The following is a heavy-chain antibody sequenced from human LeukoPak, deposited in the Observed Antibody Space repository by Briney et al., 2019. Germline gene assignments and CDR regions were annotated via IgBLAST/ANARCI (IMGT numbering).Heavy chain of an antibody. Sequence: SGPTLVNPTQALALTCTFSGFSLSTSGVGVGWIRQPPGKALEWLALIYWDDDKRYRPSLKSRLTITKDTSKTQVVLTMTNMDPVGTATYHCAHMVNVWFGGNYYYFDYWGQGTLVAVSS. CDR3: AHMVNVWFGGNYYYFDY. CDR2: IYWDDDK. D-gene: IGHD3-10*01. J-gene: IGHJ4*02. V-gene: IGHV2-5*02. CDR1: GFSLSTSGVG.